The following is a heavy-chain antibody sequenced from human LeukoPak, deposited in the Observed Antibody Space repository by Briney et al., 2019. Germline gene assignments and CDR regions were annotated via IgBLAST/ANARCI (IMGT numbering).Heavy chain of an antibody. CDR1: GFTFSSYW. D-gene: IGHD3-22*01. J-gene: IGHJ4*02. Sequence: GGSLRLSCAASGFTFSSYWMHWVRQAPGKGLVWVSRINSDGSSTSYADSVKGRFTISRDNAKNTLYLQMNSLRAEDTAVYYCAKVTYYYDSSGYSPFDYWGQGTLVTVSS. CDR3: AKVTYYYDSSGYSPFDY. CDR2: INSDGSST. V-gene: IGHV3-74*01.